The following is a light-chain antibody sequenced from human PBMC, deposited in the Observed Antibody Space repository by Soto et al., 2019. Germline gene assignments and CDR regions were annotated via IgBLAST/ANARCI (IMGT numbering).Light chain of an antibody. CDR3: QQLHSHPRT. V-gene: IGKV1-9*01. J-gene: IGKJ2*01. CDR2: GAS. Sequence: DIQMTQSPSSLSASVGDRVTITCRASQSISSYLNWYQQKPGKAPNLLIFGASTLQSGVPSRFSGSGSGTEVTLTISSLQPEDFATYYCQQLHSHPRTFGQGTKLEIK. CDR1: QSISSY.